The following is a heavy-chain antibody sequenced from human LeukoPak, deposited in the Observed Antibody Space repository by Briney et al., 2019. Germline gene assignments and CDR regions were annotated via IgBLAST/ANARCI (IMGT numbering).Heavy chain of an antibody. V-gene: IGHV3-7*01. CDR2: INQDGSEK. D-gene: IGHD3-22*01. CDR1: GFTFSSYW. Sequence: GGSLRLSCAASGFTFSSYWMSWLRQAPGKGLEWVANINQDGSEKYYVDSVKGRFTMSRDNAKNSVYLQMNNLRAEDTALYYCARGDYYDSSGDYTDAFDTWGQGTMVTVSS. J-gene: IGHJ3*02. CDR3: ARGDYYDSSGDYTDAFDT.